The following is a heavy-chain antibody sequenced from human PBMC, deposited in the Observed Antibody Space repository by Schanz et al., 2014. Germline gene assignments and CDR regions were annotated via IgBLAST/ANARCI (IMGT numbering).Heavy chain of an antibody. D-gene: IGHD6-13*01. CDR3: ATASSPVREAGAGSSFHL. V-gene: IGHV3-15*01. Sequence: EVQLLESGGGLVQPGGSLRLSCSASGFTFSIYAMHWVRQAPGKGLEWVGRIKGKTDGGTADYAAPMKGRFTISRDDSQSTLYLQMNSLKIEDTAVYYCATASSPVREAGAGSSFHLWGQGTLVTVSS. CDR2: IKGKTDGGTA. CDR1: GFTFSIYA. J-gene: IGHJ5*02.